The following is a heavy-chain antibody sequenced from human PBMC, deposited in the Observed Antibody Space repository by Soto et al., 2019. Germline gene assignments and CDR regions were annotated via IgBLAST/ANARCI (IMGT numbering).Heavy chain of an antibody. CDR3: ASAGVVVVVATMSRSAFDI. CDR1: GYTFTSYY. D-gene: IGHD2-15*01. V-gene: IGHV1-46*03. J-gene: IGHJ3*02. Sequence: ASVKVSCKASGYTFTSYYMHWVRQAPGQGLEWMGIINPSGGSTSYAQKFQGRVTMTRDTSTSTVYMELSSLRSEDTAVYYCASAGVVVVVATMSRSAFDIPGQRTMVT. CDR2: INPSGGST.